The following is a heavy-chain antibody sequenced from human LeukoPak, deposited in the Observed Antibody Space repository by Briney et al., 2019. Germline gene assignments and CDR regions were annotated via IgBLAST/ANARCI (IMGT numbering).Heavy chain of an antibody. V-gene: IGHV4-30-4*01. CDR3: AGSGYDLAFDY. CDR2: IYYSGST. CDR1: GGSISSGDYY. J-gene: IGHJ4*02. D-gene: IGHD5-12*01. Sequence: PSQTPSLPCTVSGGSISSGDYYWSWIRQPPGEGLEWIGYIYYSGSTYYNPSLESRVTISVDTSKNQFSLKLSSVTAADTAVYYCAGSGYDLAFDYWGQGTLVTVSS.